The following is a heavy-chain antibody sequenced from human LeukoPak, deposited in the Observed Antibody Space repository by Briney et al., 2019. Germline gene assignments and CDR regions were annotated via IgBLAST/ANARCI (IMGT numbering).Heavy chain of an antibody. V-gene: IGHV1-2*02. CDR1: GYTFTDYY. Sequence: ASVKVSCKASGYTFTDYYMHWMRQAPGQGLEWMGWIDPKSGGTNYAQKFQGRVTMTRDTSISTAYMELSSLRSEDTAVYYCAGGRTDIVVVPATLRNYYFDYWGQGTLVTVSS. CDR3: AGGRTDIVVVPATLRNYYFDY. CDR2: IDPKSGGT. J-gene: IGHJ4*02. D-gene: IGHD2-2*01.